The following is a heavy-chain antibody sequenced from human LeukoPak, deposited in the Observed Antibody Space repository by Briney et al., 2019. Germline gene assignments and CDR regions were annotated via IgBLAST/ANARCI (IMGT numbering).Heavy chain of an antibody. Sequence: ASVKVSCKASGYTFTSYDINWVRQATGQGLEWMGWMNPNSGNTGYAQKFQGRVTMTRNTSISTAYMELSSLRSEDTAVYYCAREGSGWYGGYYYGMDVWGQGTTVTVSS. J-gene: IGHJ6*02. CDR1: GYTFTSYD. D-gene: IGHD6-19*01. CDR3: AREGSGWYGGYYYGMDV. CDR2: MNPNSGNT. V-gene: IGHV1-8*01.